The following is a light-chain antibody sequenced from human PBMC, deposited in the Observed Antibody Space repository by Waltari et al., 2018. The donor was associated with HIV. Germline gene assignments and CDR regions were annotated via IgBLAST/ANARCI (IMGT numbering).Light chain of an antibody. CDR2: WAS. CDR3: QEYYSTPYT. CDR1: QCVLYSSNNKNY. Sequence: DIVMTQSPDSLAVSLGERATINCKSSQCVLYSSNNKNYLAWYQQKPGQPPKLLIYWASTRESGVPDRFSCSGSGTDFTLTISSLQAEDVAVYYCQEYYSTPYTFGQGTKLEIK. V-gene: IGKV4-1*01. J-gene: IGKJ2*01.